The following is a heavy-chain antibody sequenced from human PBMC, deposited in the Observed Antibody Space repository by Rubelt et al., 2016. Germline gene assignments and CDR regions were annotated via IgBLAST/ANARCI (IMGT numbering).Heavy chain of an antibody. Sequence: QVQLVQSGAEVKKPGSSMKVSCKASGGTFSSYAISWVRQAPGQGLEWMGRIIPILGIANYAPKLQGRVTMTTDTSTSTAYMELRSLRSDDTAVYYCARDPLPVRGVIMTPTHWGQGTLVTVSS. CDR1: GGTFSSYA. D-gene: IGHD3-10*01. J-gene: IGHJ4*02. CDR3: ARDPLPVRGVIMTPTH. CDR2: IIPILGIA. V-gene: IGHV1-69*04.